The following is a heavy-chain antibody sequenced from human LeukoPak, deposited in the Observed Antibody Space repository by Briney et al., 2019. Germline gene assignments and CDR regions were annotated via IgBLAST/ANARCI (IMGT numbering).Heavy chain of an antibody. CDR1: GYIFTGYY. J-gene: IGHJ4*02. CDR3: ATSLYCSGGSCYGYFDY. CDR2: LDPNSGGT. Sequence: ASVKVSCKASGYIFTGYYMHWVRQAPGQGLEWMGWLDPNSGGTSYAQKFQGRVTMTRDTSISTAYMELSRLRSDDTAVYYCATSLYCSGGSCYGYFDYWDQGTLVTVSS. V-gene: IGHV1-2*02. D-gene: IGHD2-15*01.